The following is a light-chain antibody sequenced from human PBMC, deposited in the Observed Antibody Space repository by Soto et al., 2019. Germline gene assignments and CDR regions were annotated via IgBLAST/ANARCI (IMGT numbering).Light chain of an antibody. CDR3: SSSATSSTLE. Sequence: QSALTQPASVSGSPGQSITISCTGTSSDIGAYNYVSWYQQHPGKTPKLMIYGVTNRPSGVSNRFSGSKSGSTASLTISGLQAGDEGDYYCSSSATSSTLEFGGGTKVTVL. V-gene: IGLV2-14*01. CDR2: GVT. J-gene: IGLJ2*01. CDR1: SSDIGAYNY.